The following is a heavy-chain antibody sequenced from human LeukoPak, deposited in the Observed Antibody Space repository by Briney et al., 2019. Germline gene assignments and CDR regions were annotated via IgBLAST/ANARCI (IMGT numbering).Heavy chain of an antibody. V-gene: IGHV4-59*08. CDR2: IYYSGST. J-gene: IGHJ1*01. D-gene: IGHD2/OR15-2a*01. CDR3: ASLGGIYDLWREYFQH. Sequence: SETLSLTCTVSGGSISSYYWSWIRQPPGKGLEWIGYIYYSGSTNYNPSLKSRVTISVDTSKNQFSLKLSSVTAADTAVYYCASLGGIYDLWREYFQHWGQGTLVTVSS. CDR1: GGSISSYY.